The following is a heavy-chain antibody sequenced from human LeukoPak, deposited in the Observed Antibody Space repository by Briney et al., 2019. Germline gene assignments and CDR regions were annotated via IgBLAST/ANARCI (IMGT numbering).Heavy chain of an antibody. CDR3: ARESDGGEWDY. CDR2: ISYDGSNK. CDR1: GFTFSSYA. Sequence: GGSLRLSCAASGFTFSSYAMHGVRQAPGKGLEWVAVISYDGSNKYYADSVKGRFTISRDNSKNTLYLQMNSLRAEDTAVYYCARESDGGEWDYWGQGTLVTVSS. J-gene: IGHJ4*02. D-gene: IGHD3-16*01. V-gene: IGHV3-30*01.